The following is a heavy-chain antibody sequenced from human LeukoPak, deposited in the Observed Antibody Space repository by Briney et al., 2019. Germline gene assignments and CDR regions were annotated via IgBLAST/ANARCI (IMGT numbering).Heavy chain of an antibody. CDR1: GGPINSYY. V-gene: IGHV4-59*01. CDR2: IYSSGST. Sequence: PSETLSLTCTVSGGPINSYYWSWIRQPPGKGLEWVGYIYSSGSTIYNPSLESRVTISIDTSKNLFSLKLSSVTAADTAVYYCARGSSSGWFLIDYWGQGTLVTVSS. D-gene: IGHD6-19*01. CDR3: ARGSSSGWFLIDY. J-gene: IGHJ4*02.